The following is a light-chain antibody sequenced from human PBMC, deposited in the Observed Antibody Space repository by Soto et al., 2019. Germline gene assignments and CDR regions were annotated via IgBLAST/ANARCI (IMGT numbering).Light chain of an antibody. J-gene: IGKJ4*01. CDR3: QQYNSWPLT. V-gene: IGKV3D-15*01. CDR2: DIF. CDR1: QSVGSD. Sequence: TQSPSFLSASVGGRVTITCRASQSVGSDLAWYQQKPGQAPRLVIYDIFTRATGVPTRISGSGSGTEFTLTISSLQSEDFAVYYCQQYNSWPLTFGGGTKVDIK.